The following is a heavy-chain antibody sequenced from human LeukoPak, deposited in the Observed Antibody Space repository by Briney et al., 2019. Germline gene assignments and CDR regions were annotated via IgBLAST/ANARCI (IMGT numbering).Heavy chain of an antibody. CDR3: ARGTLYRGWSYYLDF. Sequence: SETLFLTCSVSGDSISLSFYYWGWIRQPPGKALEWIGSVYYSGTTSYNPSLKSRVTISVDMSKNHFSLRLRSVTAADTAMYYCARGTLYRGWSYYLDFWGQGSQVTVSS. J-gene: IGHJ4*02. V-gene: IGHV4-39*07. CDR2: VYYSGTT. D-gene: IGHD6-19*01. CDR1: GDSISLSFYY.